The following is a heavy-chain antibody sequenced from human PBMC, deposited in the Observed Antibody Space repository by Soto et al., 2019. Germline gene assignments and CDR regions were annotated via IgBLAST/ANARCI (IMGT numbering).Heavy chain of an antibody. CDR1: GDTFTGHY. V-gene: IGHV1-2*02. CDR2: INPNSGGT. J-gene: IGHJ6*02. Sequence: GASVKVSCKASGDTFTGHYMHWVRQAPGQGLEWMGWINPNSGGTNYAQKFQGRVTMTRDTSISTAYMELSRLRSDDTAVYYCARDRFYYGSGSYYTYYYYGMDVWGQGATVTVYS. D-gene: IGHD3-10*01. CDR3: ARDRFYYGSGSYYTYYYYGMDV.